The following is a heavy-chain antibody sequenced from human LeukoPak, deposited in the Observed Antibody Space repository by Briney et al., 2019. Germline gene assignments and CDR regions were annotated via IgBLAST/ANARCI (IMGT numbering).Heavy chain of an antibody. CDR2: ISWNSGSI. Sequence: SLRLSCAASGFTFSIFSISWVRQAPGKGLEWVSGISWNSGSIGYADSVKGRFTICRDNAKNSLYLQMNSLRAEDTALYYCAKTRGWNSDYFDYWGQGTLVTVSS. CDR1: GFTFSIFS. CDR3: AKTRGWNSDYFDY. J-gene: IGHJ4*02. V-gene: IGHV3-9*01. D-gene: IGHD1-7*01.